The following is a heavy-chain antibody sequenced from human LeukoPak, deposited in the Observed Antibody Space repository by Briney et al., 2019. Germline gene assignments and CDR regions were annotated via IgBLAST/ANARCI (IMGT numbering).Heavy chain of an antibody. CDR3: AIESEYSSSSVDY. CDR2: IIPIFGTA. Sequence: GASVKVSCKASGGTFSSYGISWVRQAPGQGLEWMGGIIPIFGTANYAQKFQSRVTITADESTSTAYMELSSLRSEDTAVYYCAIESEYSSSSVDYWGQGTLVTVSS. D-gene: IGHD6-6*01. J-gene: IGHJ4*02. CDR1: GGTFSSYG. V-gene: IGHV1-69*13.